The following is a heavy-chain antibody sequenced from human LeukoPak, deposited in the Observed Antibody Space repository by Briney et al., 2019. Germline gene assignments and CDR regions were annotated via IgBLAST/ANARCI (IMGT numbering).Heavy chain of an antibody. CDR2: INHSGST. Sequence: KTSETLSLTCAVYGGSFSGYYWSWIRQPPGKGLEWIGEINHSGSTNYNPSLKSRVTMSVDTSKNQFSLKLSSVTAADTAVYYCARGHDYVWGSYRYTSGSFDYWGQGTLVTVSS. CDR1: GGSFSGYY. V-gene: IGHV4-34*01. J-gene: IGHJ4*02. CDR3: ARGHDYVWGSYRYTSGSFDY. D-gene: IGHD3-16*02.